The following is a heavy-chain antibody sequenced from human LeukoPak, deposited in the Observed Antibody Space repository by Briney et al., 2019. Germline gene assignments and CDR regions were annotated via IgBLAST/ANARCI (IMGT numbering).Heavy chain of an antibody. Sequence: SETLSLTCAVYGGSFSGYYWSWIRQPPGKGLEWIGEINHSGSTNYNPALMSRVSILIETSKNQFSLNLSSVTAADTAGYYCTRELSGSQDSWGQGTLVTVSS. CDR2: INHSGST. V-gene: IGHV4-34*01. D-gene: IGHD3-22*01. CDR3: TRELSGSQDS. CDR1: GGSFSGYY. J-gene: IGHJ4*02.